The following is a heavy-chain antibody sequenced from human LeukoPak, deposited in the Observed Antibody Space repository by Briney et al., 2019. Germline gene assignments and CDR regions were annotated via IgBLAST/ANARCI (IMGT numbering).Heavy chain of an antibody. D-gene: IGHD4-23*01. J-gene: IGHJ4*02. CDR1: GGSISSYY. CDR3: ARIYGGSLYYFDY. V-gene: IGHV4-59*01. Sequence: SETLSLTCTVSGGSISSYYWSWIRQPPGKGLEWIGYIYYSGSTNYNPSLKSRVTISVDTSKNQFSLKLSSVTAADTAVYYCARIYGGSLYYFDYWGQGTLVTVSS. CDR2: IYYSGST.